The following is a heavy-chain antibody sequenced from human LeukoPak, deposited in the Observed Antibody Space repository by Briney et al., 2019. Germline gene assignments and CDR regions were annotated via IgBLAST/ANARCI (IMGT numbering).Heavy chain of an antibody. Sequence: SETLPLTCTVSGGSINNYYWSWIRQPPGKGLEWIGYIYYSGSTSYNPSLKSRVTISLDTSKKQFSLELTSVTAADTAVYYCARWGGISPIDYWGQGILVTVSS. D-gene: IGHD1-26*01. CDR1: GGSINNYY. V-gene: IGHV4-59*01. J-gene: IGHJ4*02. CDR2: IYYSGST. CDR3: ARWGGISPIDY.